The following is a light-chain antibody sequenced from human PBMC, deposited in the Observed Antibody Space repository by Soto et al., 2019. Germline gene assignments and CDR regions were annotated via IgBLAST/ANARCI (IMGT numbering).Light chain of an antibody. V-gene: IGLV2-8*01. J-gene: IGLJ3*02. Sequence: QSVLTQPPSASGSPGQSVTIPCTGTSSDVGGYNYVSWYQQHPGKAPKLMIYEVSNRPSGVPDRFSGSKSDNTASLTVSGLRAEDEGDYYCKSYAGSNTWVFGGGTKLTVL. CDR2: EVS. CDR1: SSDVGGYNY. CDR3: KSYAGSNTWV.